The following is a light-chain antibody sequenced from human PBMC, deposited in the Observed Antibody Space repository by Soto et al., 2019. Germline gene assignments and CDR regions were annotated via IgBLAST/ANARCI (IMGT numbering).Light chain of an antibody. CDR3: QQYNNWPLT. V-gene: IGKV3-15*01. CDR1: QSVSSSY. J-gene: IGKJ1*01. Sequence: DIVFTQSPGTLSLSPGERATLSCRSSQSVSSSYLAWYQHKPGQAHRLLIYAASTRATGLPARFSGSVSGTEFTLTISSLQSEELAVDSCQQYNNWPLTFGQGTKVEIK. CDR2: AAS.